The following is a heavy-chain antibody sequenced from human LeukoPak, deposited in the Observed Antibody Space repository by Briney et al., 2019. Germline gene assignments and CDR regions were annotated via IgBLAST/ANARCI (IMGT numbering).Heavy chain of an antibody. J-gene: IGHJ4*02. D-gene: IGHD6-13*01. CDR2: ISAYNGNT. Sequence: ASVKVSCKASGYTFTSYGISWVRQAPGQGLEWMGWISAYNGNTNYAQKLQGRVTMTTDTSTSTAYMELRSLRSDDTAVYYCAGDARIAAAGTFPNFDYWGQGTLVTVSS. V-gene: IGHV1-18*01. CDR3: AGDARIAAAGTFPNFDY. CDR1: GYTFTSYG.